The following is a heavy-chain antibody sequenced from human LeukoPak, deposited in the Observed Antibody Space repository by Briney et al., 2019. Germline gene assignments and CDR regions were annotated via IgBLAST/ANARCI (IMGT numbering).Heavy chain of an antibody. V-gene: IGHV1-2*04. CDR1: GYTFTGYY. CDR2: INPNSGGT. CDR3: ARGLNYYGSGSYRDWFDP. D-gene: IGHD3-10*01. Sequence: ASVKVSCKASGYTFTGYYMHWVRQALGQGLEWMGWINPNSGGTNYAQKFQGWVTMTRDTSISTAYMELSRLRSDDTAVYYCARGLNYYGSGSYRDWFDPWGQGTLVTVSS. J-gene: IGHJ5*02.